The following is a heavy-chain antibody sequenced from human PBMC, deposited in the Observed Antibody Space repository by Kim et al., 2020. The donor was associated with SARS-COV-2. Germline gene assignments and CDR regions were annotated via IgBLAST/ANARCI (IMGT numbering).Heavy chain of an antibody. J-gene: IGHJ5*02. CDR2: ST. D-gene: IGHD2-2*03. CDR3: AREGVGSFDP. Sequence: STYYNPSLKSRVTMSVDTSKSQFALKLSAVTAADTAVYYCAREGVGSFDPWGQGTLVTVSS. V-gene: IGHV4-30-2*05.